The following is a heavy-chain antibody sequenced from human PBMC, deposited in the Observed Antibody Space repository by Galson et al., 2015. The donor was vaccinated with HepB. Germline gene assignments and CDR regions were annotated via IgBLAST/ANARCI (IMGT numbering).Heavy chain of an antibody. D-gene: IGHD3-9*01. Sequence: SVKVSCKASGGTFSSYANSWVRQAPGQGLEWMGGIIPIFGTANYAQKFQGRVTITADKSTSTAYMELSSLRSEDTAVYYCARVGAPPGDFHRVFYGWGQGTLVTVSS. CDR1: GGTFSSYA. CDR3: ARVGAPPGDFHRVFYG. CDR2: IIPIFGTA. J-gene: IGHJ4*02. V-gene: IGHV1-69*06.